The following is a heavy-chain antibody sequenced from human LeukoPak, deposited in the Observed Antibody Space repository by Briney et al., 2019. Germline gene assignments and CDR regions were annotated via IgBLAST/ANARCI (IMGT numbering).Heavy chain of an antibody. CDR2: IYPGDSNT. J-gene: IGHJ6*03. CDR3: ARGQYCSSTSCYSPYYSYYMDV. V-gene: IGHV5-51*01. CDR1: GYSFTNYW. Sequence: GESLKISCKGSGYSFTNYWIGWVRQLPGKGLGWMGIIYPGDSNTRYSPSFQGQVTISADKAITTAYLQWSSLKASDTDMYYCARGQYCSSTSCYSPYYSYYMDVWGKGTTVTVS. D-gene: IGHD2-2*01.